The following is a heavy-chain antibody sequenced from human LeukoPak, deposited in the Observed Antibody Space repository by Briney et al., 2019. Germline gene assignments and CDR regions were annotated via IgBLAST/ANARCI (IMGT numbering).Heavy chain of an antibody. J-gene: IGHJ4*02. CDR2: IWYDGGKT. D-gene: IGHD5-24*01. CDR3: ARGTADGRDGYNNIFDY. V-gene: IGHV3-33*01. CDR1: GFTFRSYG. Sequence: PGGSLRLSCAASGFTFRSYGMHWVRQAPGKGLEWVAVIWYDGGKTDYAESVKGRFTISRDNSKNTLSLQMNSLRADDTAVYYCARGTADGRDGYNNIFDYWGQGTLVTVSS.